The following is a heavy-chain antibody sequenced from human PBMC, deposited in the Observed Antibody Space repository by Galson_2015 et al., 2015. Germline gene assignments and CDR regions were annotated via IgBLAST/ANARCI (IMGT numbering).Heavy chain of an antibody. J-gene: IGHJ4*02. V-gene: IGHV3-30-3*01. CDR3: ARAYDILTGYYFLDY. D-gene: IGHD3-9*01. CDR1: GFTFSSYA. Sequence: SLRLSCAASGFTFSSYAMHWVRQAPGKGLEWVAVISYDGSNKYYADSVKGRFTISRDNSKNTLYLQMNSLRAEDTAVYYCARAYDILTGYYFLDYWGQGTLVTVSS. CDR2: ISYDGSNK.